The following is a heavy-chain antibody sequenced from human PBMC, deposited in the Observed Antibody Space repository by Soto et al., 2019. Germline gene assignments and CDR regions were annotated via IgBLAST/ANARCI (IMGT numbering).Heavy chain of an antibody. D-gene: IGHD2-2*03. CDR1: GGPFSSNY. J-gene: IGHJ4*02. CDR3: ARGRRSGYCSSASCYMLDS. V-gene: IGHV4-34*01. CDR2: INHSGSS. Sequence: SETLSLTCAVYGGPFSSNYWNWIRQPPGKALEWIGEINHSGSSKYNPSLKSRITMSVDASKNQFSLKLSSVTAADTAVYYCARGRRSGYCSSASCYMLDSWGQGALVTVSS.